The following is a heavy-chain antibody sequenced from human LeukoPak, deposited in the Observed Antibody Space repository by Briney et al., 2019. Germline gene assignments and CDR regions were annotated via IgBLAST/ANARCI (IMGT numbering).Heavy chain of an antibody. CDR3: AIMGRSYGNAFDI. D-gene: IGHD3-10*01. V-gene: IGHV4-59*02. J-gene: IGHJ3*02. CDR1: GESVTGRF. Sequence: SETLSLTCSASGESVTGRFCSWVRQPPGKGLEWVGYFYYGGSTLYTPSLKSRATISVDTPKNHFSLMLTSVTAADTAVYYCAIMGRSYGNAFDIWGQGTMVSVSS. CDR2: FYYGGST.